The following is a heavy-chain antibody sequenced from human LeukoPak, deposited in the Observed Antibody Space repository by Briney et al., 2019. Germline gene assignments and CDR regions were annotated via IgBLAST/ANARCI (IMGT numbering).Heavy chain of an antibody. V-gene: IGHV3-30*18. Sequence: GRSLRVSCAASGLTFSNYGMHWVRQAPGKELEWVAAISYNGRKEFYADSVKGRFTVSRDNSKDTLYLEMNSLRTEDTAVYFCAKGSDSSGWRTFDYWGQGTLVTVSS. D-gene: IGHD6-19*01. CDR1: GLTFSNYG. J-gene: IGHJ4*02. CDR3: AKGSDSSGWRTFDY. CDR2: ISYNGRKE.